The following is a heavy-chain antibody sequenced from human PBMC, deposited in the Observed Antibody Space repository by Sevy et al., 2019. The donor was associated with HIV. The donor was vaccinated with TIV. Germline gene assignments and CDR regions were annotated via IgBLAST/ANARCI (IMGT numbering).Heavy chain of an antibody. CDR3: ARHHRTYCSSTSCRYYYYGMDV. J-gene: IGHJ6*02. V-gene: IGHV3-33*01. CDR1: GFTFSSYG. CDR2: IWYDGSNK. D-gene: IGHD2-2*01. Sequence: GGSLRLSCAASGFTFSSYGMHWVRQAPGKGLEWVAVIWYDGSNKYYADSVKGRFTIPRDNSKNTLYLQMNRLRAEDTAVYYCARHHRTYCSSTSCRYYYYGMDVWGQGTTVTVSS.